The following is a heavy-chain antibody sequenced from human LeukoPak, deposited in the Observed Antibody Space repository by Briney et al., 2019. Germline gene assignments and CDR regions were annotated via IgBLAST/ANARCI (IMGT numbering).Heavy chain of an antibody. D-gene: IGHD3-22*01. J-gene: IGHJ6*03. Sequence: PGGSLRLSCAASGFTFSSYGMHWVRQAPGKGLEWVAFIRYDGSNKYYADSVKGRFTISRDNSKNTLYLQMNSLRAEDTAVYYCANFEKHDSSGPTSYYYYYMDVWGKGTTVTISS. CDR3: ANFEKHDSSGPTSYYYYYMDV. CDR2: IRYDGSNK. CDR1: GFTFSSYG. V-gene: IGHV3-30*02.